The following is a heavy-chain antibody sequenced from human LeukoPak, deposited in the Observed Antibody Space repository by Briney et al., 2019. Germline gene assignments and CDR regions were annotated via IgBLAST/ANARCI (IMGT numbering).Heavy chain of an antibody. CDR1: GGTFSSYA. D-gene: IGHD3-3*01. CDR3: ARGRPREWLSSPFDY. Sequence: ASVKVSCKASGGTFSSYAISWVRQAPGQGLEWMGGIIPIFGTANYAQKFQGRITITADESTSTAYMELSSLRSEDTAVYYCARGRPREWLSSPFDYWGQGTLVTVSS. V-gene: IGHV1-69*13. J-gene: IGHJ4*02. CDR2: IIPIFGTA.